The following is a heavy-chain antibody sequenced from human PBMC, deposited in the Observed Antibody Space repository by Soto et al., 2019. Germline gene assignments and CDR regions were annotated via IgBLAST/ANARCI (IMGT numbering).Heavy chain of an antibody. D-gene: IGHD5-18*01. CDR1: GGFFSGYY. Sequence: PSETLSLTCAVYGGFFSGYYWSRIRQPPGKGLEWIGEINHSGSTNYNPSLKSRVTISVDTSKNQFYLKLSSVTAADTALYHPARAIPTGPMVTGNLGYGMDVWGQRNTVTVS. J-gene: IGHJ6*02. CDR2: INHSGST. CDR3: ARAIPTGPMVTGNLGYGMDV. V-gene: IGHV4-34*01.